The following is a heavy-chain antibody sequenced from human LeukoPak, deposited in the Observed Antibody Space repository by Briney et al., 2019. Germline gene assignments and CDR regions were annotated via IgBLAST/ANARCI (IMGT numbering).Heavy chain of an antibody. D-gene: IGHD6-13*01. V-gene: IGHV3-23*01. Sequence: GGSLRLSCVASGFTFTDYAMSWVRQAPGKGLEWVSAISGSGGSTYYADSVKGRFTISRDNSKNTLYLQMNSLRAEDTAVYYCAKFQGSPGYSSSWSDNWFDPWGQGTLVTVSS. CDR2: ISGSGGST. J-gene: IGHJ5*02. CDR3: AKFQGSPGYSSSWSDNWFDP. CDR1: GFTFTDYA.